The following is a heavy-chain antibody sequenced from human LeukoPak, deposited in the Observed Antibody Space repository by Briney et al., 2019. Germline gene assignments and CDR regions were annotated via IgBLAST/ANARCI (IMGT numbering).Heavy chain of an antibody. Sequence: GESLKISCKGSGYSFTSYWIGWVRQMPGKGLEWMVIIYPGDSDTRYSPSFQGQVTISADKSISTASLQWSSLNASDTAMYYCARHPPDTTGYYYMDVWGKGTTVTVSS. CDR1: GYSFTSYW. V-gene: IGHV5-51*01. CDR2: IYPGDSDT. J-gene: IGHJ6*03. D-gene: IGHD1-14*01. CDR3: ARHPPDTTGYYYMDV.